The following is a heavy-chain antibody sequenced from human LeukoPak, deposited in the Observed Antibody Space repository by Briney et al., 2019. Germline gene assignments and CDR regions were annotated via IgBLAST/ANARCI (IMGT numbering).Heavy chain of an antibody. Sequence: GGSLRLSCAASGFTLSNHWMIWVRQAPGKGLECVANIKQDGTEKYYLDSVKGRFTISRDNAKNSLYLQMNSLRAEDTAVYYCAKLAGYSSSWFPIDYWGQGTLVTVSS. D-gene: IGHD6-13*01. V-gene: IGHV3-7*03. CDR2: IKQDGTEK. J-gene: IGHJ4*02. CDR3: AKLAGYSSSWFPIDY. CDR1: GFTLSNHW.